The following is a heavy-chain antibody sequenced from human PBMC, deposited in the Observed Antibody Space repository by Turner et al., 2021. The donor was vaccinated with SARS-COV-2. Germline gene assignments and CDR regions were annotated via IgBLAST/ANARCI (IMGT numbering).Heavy chain of an antibody. D-gene: IGHD5-12*01. CDR3: GRGGGRFDWDYYGLDV. CDR1: GYTFIRHD. J-gene: IGHJ6*02. CDR2: SNPSAGNT. V-gene: IGHV1-46*01. Sequence: QMQREQSGAEVEKPGASVKVSCKASGYTFIRHDVHWVRQAPGQGLEWMGISNPSAGNTGYAQKFQDRVTMTSDTSTSTVYMELRSLKSEDTATYYCGRGGGRFDWDYYGLDVWGQGTTVTVSS.